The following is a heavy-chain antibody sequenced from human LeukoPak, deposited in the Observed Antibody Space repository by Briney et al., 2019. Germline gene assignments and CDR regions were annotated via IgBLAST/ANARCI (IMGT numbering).Heavy chain of an antibody. D-gene: IGHD6-19*01. Sequence: PGGSLRLSCAASGFTFSSYGMHWVRQAPGKGLEWVAVISCDGSNKYYADSVKGRFTISRDNSKNTLYLQMNSLRAEDTAVYYCAKDRSGSFDYWGQGTLVTVSS. CDR2: ISCDGSNK. CDR3: AKDRSGSFDY. CDR1: GFTFSSYG. J-gene: IGHJ4*02. V-gene: IGHV3-30*18.